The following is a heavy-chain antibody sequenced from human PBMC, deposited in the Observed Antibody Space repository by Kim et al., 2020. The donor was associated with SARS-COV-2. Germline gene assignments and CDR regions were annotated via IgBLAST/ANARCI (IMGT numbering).Heavy chain of an antibody. V-gene: IGHV4-34*01. CDR3: ARGWGRRWLQLPPFDYYYYMDV. CDR1: GGSFSGYY. D-gene: IGHD5-12*01. Sequence: SETLSLTCAVYGGSFSGYYWSWIRQPPGKGLEWIGEINHSGSTNYNPSLKSRVTISVDTSKNQFSLKLSSVTAADTAVYYCARGWGRRWLQLPPFDYYYYMDVWGKGTTVTVSS. J-gene: IGHJ6*03. CDR2: INHSGST.